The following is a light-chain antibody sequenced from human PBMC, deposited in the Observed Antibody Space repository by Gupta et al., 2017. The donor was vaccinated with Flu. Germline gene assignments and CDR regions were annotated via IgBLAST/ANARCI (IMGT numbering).Light chain of an antibody. CDR2: GNN. CDR3: TSRDRSCNRQV. V-gene: IGLV3-19*01. J-gene: IGLJ3*02. Sequence: LTVTITCNRYNLGSYYASWYQQHPRPAPLLVMYGNNHRPSGVPDRFSGSNSGTTASLSVSGAQAEDEADYYCTSRDRSCNRQVFGGGTKLTVL. CDR1: NLGSYY.